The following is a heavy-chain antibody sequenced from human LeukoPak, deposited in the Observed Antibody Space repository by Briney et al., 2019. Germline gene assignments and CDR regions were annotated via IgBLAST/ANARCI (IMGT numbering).Heavy chain of an antibody. CDR1: GFTFSRYW. Sequence: GGSLRLPCIASGFTFSRYWMHCARQAPGKGLVWVSRINSDGSTTIYADSVKGRFTISRDNAKNRLYLQMNSLRAEDTAVYYCSRVVDSHFDYWGQGTLVTVSS. CDR3: SRVVDSHFDY. D-gene: IGHD5-12*01. J-gene: IGHJ4*02. V-gene: IGHV3-74*01. CDR2: INSDGSTT.